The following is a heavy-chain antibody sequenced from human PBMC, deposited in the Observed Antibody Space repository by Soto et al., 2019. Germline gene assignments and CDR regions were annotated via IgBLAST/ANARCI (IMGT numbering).Heavy chain of an antibody. CDR1: GGSFSGYY. CDR3: ARGRAVAGMRP. D-gene: IGHD6-19*01. Sequence: QVQLQQWGAGLLKPSETLSLTCAVYGGSFSGYYWSWIRQPPGKGLEWIGEINHSGSTNYNPSLKSRGTISVDTSKNQSSLNLSSVTAADTAVYYCARGRAVAGMRPWGQGTLVTVSS. V-gene: IGHV4-34*01. CDR2: INHSGST. J-gene: IGHJ4*02.